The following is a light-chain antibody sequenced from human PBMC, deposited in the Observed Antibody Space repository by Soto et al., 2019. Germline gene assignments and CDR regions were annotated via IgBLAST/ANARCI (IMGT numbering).Light chain of an antibody. CDR2: GAS. CDR1: QSVSSN. Sequence: EIVMTQSPATLSVSPGKRFTLSCRASQSVSSNLAWYQQKPGQAPRLLIYGASSRATGIPDRFSGSGSGTDFTLTISRLEPEDFAVYYCQQYGSSPWTFGQGTKVDIK. J-gene: IGKJ1*01. V-gene: IGKV3-20*01. CDR3: QQYGSSPWT.